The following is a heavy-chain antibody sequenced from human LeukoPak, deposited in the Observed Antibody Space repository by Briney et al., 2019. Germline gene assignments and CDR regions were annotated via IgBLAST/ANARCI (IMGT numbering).Heavy chain of an antibody. CDR1: GFSLSGYW. Sequence: GGSLGLSCAASGFSLSGYWMHWVRQAPGKGLVWVSRIGPDGTGITYADSVKGRFTISRDIAKNTVYLQMNSLRAEDAALYYCTRVQAGRSGLMDVWGRGTTVTVSS. CDR3: TRVQAGRSGLMDV. CDR2: IGPDGTGI. J-gene: IGHJ6*02. D-gene: IGHD2-8*02. V-gene: IGHV3-74*01.